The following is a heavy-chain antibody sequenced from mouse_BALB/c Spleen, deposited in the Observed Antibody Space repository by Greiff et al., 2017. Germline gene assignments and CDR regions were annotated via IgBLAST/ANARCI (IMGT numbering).Heavy chain of an antibody. J-gene: IGHJ4*01. Sequence: QVQLQQPGAELVKPGASVKMSCKASGYTFTSYWMHWVKQRPGQGLEWIGVIDPSDSYTSYNQKFKGKATLTVDTSSSTAYMQLSSLTSEDSAVYYCTRYEYDGNYYAMDYWGQGASDTVSS. CDR1: GYTFTSYW. CDR3: TRYEYDGNYYAMDY. D-gene: IGHD2-4*01. V-gene: IGHV1S127*01. CDR2: IDPSDSYT.